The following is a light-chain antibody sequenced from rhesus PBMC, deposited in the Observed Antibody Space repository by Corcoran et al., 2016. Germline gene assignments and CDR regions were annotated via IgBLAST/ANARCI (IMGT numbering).Light chain of an antibody. CDR3: QQYYSSPFT. V-gene: IGKV4-1*01. CDR2: WAS. J-gene: IGKJ3*01. CDR1: QSLLYNSNNKNY. Sequence: DIVMTQSPDSLAVSLGERVTINCKSSQSLLYNSNNKNYLAWYPQKPGQAPTLLIYWASTRESGVPNRFSGSGSGTDFTLTISGLQAEDVSVYYCQQYYSSPFTFGPGTKLDIK.